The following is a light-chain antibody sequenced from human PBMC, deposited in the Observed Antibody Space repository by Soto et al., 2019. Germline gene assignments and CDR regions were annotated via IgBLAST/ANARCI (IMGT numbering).Light chain of an antibody. Sequence: QSALTQPASVSGSPGQSITISCTGTSSDVGGYNYVSWYQQHPGKAPKLMIYDVINRPSGVSNRFSGSKSGNTASLTISGLQAEDEADYYCGSYTSSSPYVFGSGTKVTVL. CDR2: DVI. J-gene: IGLJ1*01. CDR1: SSDVGGYNY. CDR3: GSYTSSSPYV. V-gene: IGLV2-14*01.